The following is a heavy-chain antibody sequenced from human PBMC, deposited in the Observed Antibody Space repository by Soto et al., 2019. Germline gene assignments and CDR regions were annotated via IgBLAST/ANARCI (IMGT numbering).Heavy chain of an antibody. Sequence: SEPQSLPWSVSDASITSSSDWRWIRQPAGKGLEWIGRIDTSGSTNYNPSLKSRVTMSVDTSKQEFSLKLSSVTAADSAVYYCATDGDFVPYFDYWGQGTLVTVSS. J-gene: IGHJ4*02. V-gene: IGHV4-4*07. D-gene: IGHD6-6*01. CDR3: ATDGDFVPYFDY. CDR2: IDTSGST. CDR1: DASITSSS.